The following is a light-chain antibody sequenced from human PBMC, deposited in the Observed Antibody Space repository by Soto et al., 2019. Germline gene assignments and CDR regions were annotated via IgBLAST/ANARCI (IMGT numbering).Light chain of an antibody. J-gene: IGKJ4*01. CDR2: DAS. V-gene: IGKV3-11*01. CDR1: QSVSSN. CDR3: QQRSNGPPLT. Sequence: EVGVTQTPSAPSWSTWEIATLSCTASQSVSSNHLAWYQQKPGQAPRLLIYDASNRATGIPARFSGSGSGTDFTLTISSLEPADFAVYYCQQRSNGPPLTVAGGTKVDIK.